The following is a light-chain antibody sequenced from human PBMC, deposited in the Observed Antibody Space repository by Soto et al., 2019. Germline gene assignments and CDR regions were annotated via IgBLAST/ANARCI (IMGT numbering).Light chain of an antibody. CDR2: GAS. J-gene: IGKJ4*01. CDR1: ESVSSN. Sequence: EIVMTQSPATLSVSPGERATLSCRASESVSSNLAWYQQKPGQAPRLLIYGASTRATGITARYSGSGSATELPLTISSVQSEDFAVYSCQQCHKWPLTFGGGTQVEI. V-gene: IGKV3-15*01. CDR3: QQCHKWPLT.